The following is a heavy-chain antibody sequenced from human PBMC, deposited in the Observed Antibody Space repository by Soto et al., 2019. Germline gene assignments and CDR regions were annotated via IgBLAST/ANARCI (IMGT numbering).Heavy chain of an antibody. CDR2: ISSSSSTI. J-gene: IGHJ5*02. D-gene: IGHD3-10*01. Sequence: VQLVESGGGLVQPGGSLRLSCAASGFTFSSYSMNWVRQAPGTGLEWVSYISSSSSTIYYADSVKGRFTISRDNAKNSLSLQMNSLRDEDTAVYYCARAENRGSGSYYNYPNWFDPWGKGTLVTVSS. V-gene: IGHV3-48*02. CDR1: GFTFSSYS. CDR3: ARAENRGSGSYYNYPNWFDP.